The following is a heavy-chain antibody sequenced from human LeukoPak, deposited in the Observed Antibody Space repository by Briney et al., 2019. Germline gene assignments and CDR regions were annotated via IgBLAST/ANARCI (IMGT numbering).Heavy chain of an antibody. CDR2: ISANGGRT. CDR3: AKGPERRGFCSGSACYSDC. Sequence: PGGSLRLSCAASGFTFSSYHMNWVRQAPGKGLEWVAAISANGGRTYYTESVKGHFTISRDNSKNTLYLQMNSLRADDTAVYYCAKGPERRGFCSGSACYSDCWGQGTLVTVSS. D-gene: IGHD2-8*02. V-gene: IGHV3-23*01. J-gene: IGHJ4*02. CDR1: GFTFSSYH.